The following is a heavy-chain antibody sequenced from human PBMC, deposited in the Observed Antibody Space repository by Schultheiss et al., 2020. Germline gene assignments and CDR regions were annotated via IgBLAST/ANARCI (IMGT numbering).Heavy chain of an antibody. V-gene: IGHV4-59*12. Sequence: SETLSLTCTVSGGSISSYYWSWIRQPPGKGLEWIGYIYHSGSTYYNPSLKSRVTISVDRSKTQFSLKLSSVTAADTAVYSCARAHGDYDYWGQGTLVNVYS. J-gene: IGHJ4*02. CDR1: GGSISSYY. CDR2: IYHSGST. D-gene: IGHD4-17*01. CDR3: ARAHGDYDY.